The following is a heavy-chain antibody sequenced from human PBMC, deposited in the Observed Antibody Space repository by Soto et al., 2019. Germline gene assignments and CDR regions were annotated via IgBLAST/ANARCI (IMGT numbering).Heavy chain of an antibody. J-gene: IGHJ6*03. CDR2: INAGSTTI. Sequence: EVQLVESGGGLVQPGGSLRLSCAASGFTFSSYSLTWVRQAPGKGLEWISYINAGSTTIYYGDSVKGRFTLSRDNAKQSLYLQMDSLSDADTAVYYCARDMYGDYYYYMDVWGRGTAVTVSS. D-gene: IGHD3-10*02. CDR1: GFTFSSYS. CDR3: ARDMYGDYYYYMDV. V-gene: IGHV3-48*02.